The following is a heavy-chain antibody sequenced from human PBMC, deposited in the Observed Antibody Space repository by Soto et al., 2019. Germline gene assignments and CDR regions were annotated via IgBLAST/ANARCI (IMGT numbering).Heavy chain of an antibody. CDR2: ISTSSSAI. V-gene: IGHV3-21*06. J-gene: IGHJ6*02. D-gene: IGHD3-9*01. CDR1: GFAFRSYG. CDR3: ARDGADYDILTGYYDYYYHGMDV. Sequence: SLRLSCVASGFAFRSYGMNWVRQAPGKGLEWVSSISTSSSAIYYTDSVKGRFTISRDNARNSLYLQMKSLRAEDTAVYFCARDGADYDILTGYYDYYYHGMDVWGQGTTVTVSS.